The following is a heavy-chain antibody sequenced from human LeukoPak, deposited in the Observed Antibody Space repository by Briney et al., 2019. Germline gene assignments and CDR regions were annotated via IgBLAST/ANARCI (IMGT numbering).Heavy chain of an antibody. CDR2: ISYDGSNK. V-gene: IGHV3-30-3*01. J-gene: IGHJ4*02. CDR1: GFTFSSHA. D-gene: IGHD2-15*01. CDR3: ARDLLGRGDY. Sequence: GSLRLSCAASGFTFSSHAMHWVRQAPGKGLEWVAVISYDGSNKYYADSVKGRFTISRDNSKNTLYLQMNSLRAEDTAVYYCARDLLGRGDYWGQGTLVTVSS.